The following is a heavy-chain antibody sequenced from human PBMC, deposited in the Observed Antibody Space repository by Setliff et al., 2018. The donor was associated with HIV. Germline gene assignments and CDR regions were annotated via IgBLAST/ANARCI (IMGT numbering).Heavy chain of an antibody. Sequence: LSLTCSVSGASVNYNTWSWIRQAPGKGLQCIGFIYNSVTTNYNPSLKSLATISLDTSKNQFSLKLTSVTAADAAVYYCARGGTSANWFGPWGQGTLVTVSS. V-gene: IGHV4-59*02. CDR2: IYNSVTT. CDR1: GASVNYNT. J-gene: IGHJ5*02. D-gene: IGHD2-2*01. CDR3: ARGGTSANWFGP.